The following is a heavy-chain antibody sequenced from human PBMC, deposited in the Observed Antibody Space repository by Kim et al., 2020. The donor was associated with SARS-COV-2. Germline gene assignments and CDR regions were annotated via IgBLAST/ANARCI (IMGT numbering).Heavy chain of an antibody. V-gene: IGHV3-23*01. J-gene: IGHJ4*02. D-gene: IGHD1-26*01. CDR1: GFSFSTNA. CDR3: AKDLWDYSANDH. CDR2: ISGTGDDK. Sequence: GGSLRLSCITFGFSFSTNAMNWVRQAPGKGLEWVSGISGTGDDKYYAESVKGRFTISRDISKNTLYLQMNDLRVEDTAVYYCAKDLWDYSANDHWGQGTLVTVSS.